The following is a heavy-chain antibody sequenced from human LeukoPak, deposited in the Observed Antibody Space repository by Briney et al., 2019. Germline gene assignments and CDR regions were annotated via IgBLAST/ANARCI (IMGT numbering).Heavy chain of an antibody. J-gene: IGHJ6*02. CDR3: STGAKGYGMDV. V-gene: IGHV3-15*01. CDR1: GFTFSNAW. CDR2: IKGKTDGGTI. Sequence: KSGGSLRLSCAASGFTFSNAWMSWVRQAPGKGLEWVGRIKGKTDGGTIDYAAPVKGRFTISRDDSKNTLYLQMNSLKIEDTGVYYCSTGAKGYGMDVWGQGTTVTVSS.